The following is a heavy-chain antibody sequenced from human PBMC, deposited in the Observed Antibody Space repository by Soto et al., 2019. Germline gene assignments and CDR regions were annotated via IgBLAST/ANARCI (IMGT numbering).Heavy chain of an antibody. CDR3: TRGYGDYVRDY. CDR2: IRSKSNSYAT. J-gene: IGHJ4*02. D-gene: IGHD4-17*01. CDR1: GFTFSGSA. V-gene: IGHV3-73*01. Sequence: VQLVESGGGLVQPGGSLKLSCAVYGFTFSGSAMQWVRQASGKGLEWGGRIRSKSNSYATANAASLKGRFTISRDXSXNTAYLQMNSLKPEDTAVYYCTRGYGDYVRDYWGQGTLVTVSS.